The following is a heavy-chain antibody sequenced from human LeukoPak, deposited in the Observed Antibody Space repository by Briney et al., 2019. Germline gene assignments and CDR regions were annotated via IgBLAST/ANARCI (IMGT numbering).Heavy chain of an antibody. J-gene: IGHJ3*02. D-gene: IGHD3-22*01. V-gene: IGHV3-53*01. CDR2: IYSGGST. CDR1: GFTVSTNY. CDR3: AKDLPGTYYYDSSDWGHAFDI. Sequence: GGPLRLSCAVSGFTVSTNYMSWVRQAPGKGLEWVSVIYSGGSTYYADSVKGRFTISRDNSKNTLYLQMNSLRAEDTAVYYCAKDLPGTYYYDSSDWGHAFDIWGQGTMVTVSS.